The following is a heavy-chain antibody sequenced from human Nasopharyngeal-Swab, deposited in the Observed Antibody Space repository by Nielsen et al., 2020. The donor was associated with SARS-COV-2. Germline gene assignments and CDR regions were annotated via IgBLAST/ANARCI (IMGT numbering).Heavy chain of an antibody. CDR3: ARPPYCSGGSCYSMGLDY. J-gene: IGHJ4*02. CDR2: ISSSGGTV. V-gene: IGHV3-11*01. Sequence: GESLKISCAASGFTFSDYYMSWIRQAPGKGLEWVSHISSSGGTVYYADSVKGRFTISRDSAKNSLYLQMNSLRAEDTAVYYCARPPYCSGGSCYSMGLDYWGQGTLVPVSS. D-gene: IGHD2-15*01. CDR1: GFTFSDYY.